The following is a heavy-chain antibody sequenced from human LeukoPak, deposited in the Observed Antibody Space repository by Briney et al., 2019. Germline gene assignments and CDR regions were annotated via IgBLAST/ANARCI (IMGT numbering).Heavy chain of an antibody. J-gene: IGHJ6*02. CDR3: ARDGSGTYYYYGMDV. Sequence: PSQTLSLTCTVSGGSISSGGYYWSWIRQHPGKGLEWIGYIYYSGSTYYNPSLKSRVTISVDTSKNQFSLKLSSVTATDTAVYYCARDGSGTYYYYGMDVWGQGTTVTVSS. CDR1: GGSISSGGYY. D-gene: IGHD3-10*01. CDR2: IYYSGST. V-gene: IGHV4-31*03.